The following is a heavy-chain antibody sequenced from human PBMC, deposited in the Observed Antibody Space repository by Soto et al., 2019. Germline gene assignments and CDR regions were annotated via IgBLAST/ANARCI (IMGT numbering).Heavy chain of an antibody. Sequence: QVQLQQWGAGLLKPSETLSLTCAVYGGSFSGYYWSWIRQPPGKGLEWIGEINHSGSTNYNPSLKSRVTISVDTSKNQFSLKLSSVTAADTAVYYCARGLGNLPVVVAARRYFDYWGQGTLVTVSS. D-gene: IGHD2-15*01. J-gene: IGHJ4*02. CDR1: GGSFSGYY. CDR2: INHSGST. V-gene: IGHV4-34*01. CDR3: ARGLGNLPVVVAARRYFDY.